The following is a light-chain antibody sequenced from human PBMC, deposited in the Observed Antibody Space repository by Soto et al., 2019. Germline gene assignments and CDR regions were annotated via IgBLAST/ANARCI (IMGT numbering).Light chain of an antibody. CDR1: QSISSW. J-gene: IGKJ1*01. CDR3: QQYNSYST. V-gene: IGKV1-5*01. Sequence: DIPMTQSPSTLSASVGDRVTITCRASQSISSWLAWYQQKPGKAPKLLIYDASSLESGVPSRFSGSGSGTEFTLTSSRLQPDDFATYYCQQYNSYSTFGQGTKVEIK. CDR2: DAS.